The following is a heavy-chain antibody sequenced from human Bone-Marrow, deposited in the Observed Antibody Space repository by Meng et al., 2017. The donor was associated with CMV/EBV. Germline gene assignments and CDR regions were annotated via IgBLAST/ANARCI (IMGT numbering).Heavy chain of an antibody. CDR2: ISYDGSNK. J-gene: IGHJ4*02. CDR3: ARGDYESSGYYYPAY. CDR1: GFTFSSYA. V-gene: IGHV3-30*04. D-gene: IGHD3-22*01. Sequence: GGSLRLSCAASGFTFSSYAMHWVRQAPGKGLEWVAIISYDGSNKYYADSVKGRFTISRDNSKNTLYLEMNSLRAEDTAVYYCARGDYESSGYYYPAYWGQGTLVTVSS.